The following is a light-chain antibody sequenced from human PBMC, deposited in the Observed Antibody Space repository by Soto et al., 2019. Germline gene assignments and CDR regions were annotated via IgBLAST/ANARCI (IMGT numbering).Light chain of an antibody. V-gene: IGLV2-14*01. CDR1: SSDVGGYNS. J-gene: IGLJ1*01. CDR3: SSYTSNTPYV. Sequence: QSVLTQPASVSGSPGQSISISCTGSSSDVGGYNSVSWYQQHPGKAPKLMIYEVSYRPSGVSNRFSGSKSGNTASLTISGLQSEDDADYYCSSYTSNTPYVFGTGTKVTVL. CDR2: EVS.